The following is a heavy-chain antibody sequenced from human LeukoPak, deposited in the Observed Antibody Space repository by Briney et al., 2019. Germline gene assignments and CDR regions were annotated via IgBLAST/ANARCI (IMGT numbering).Heavy chain of an antibody. CDR3: AKDLRDSRFLPRRYCSGGSCYQGIDY. D-gene: IGHD2-15*01. CDR2: ISYDGSHK. J-gene: IGHJ4*02. CDR1: GFTFSSYG. V-gene: IGHV3-30*18. Sequence: PGRSLRLSCAASGFTFSSYGIHWVRQAPGKGLEWVAVISYDGSHKYYADSVKGRFTISRDNSKNTLYPQMNSLRAEDTAVYYCAKDLRDSRFLPRRYCSGGSCYQGIDYWGQGTLVTVSS.